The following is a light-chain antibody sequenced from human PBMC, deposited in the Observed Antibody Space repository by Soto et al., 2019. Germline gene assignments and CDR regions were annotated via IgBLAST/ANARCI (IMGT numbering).Light chain of an antibody. CDR3: QQYGSSPPVT. J-gene: IGKJ4*01. CDR1: QSVSSSY. Sequence: EIVLTQSPCTLSLSPGERATLSCRASQSVSSSYLARYQQKPGQAPRLLIYGASSRATGIPDRFSGSGSGTDFTLTISRLEPEDFAVYYCQQYGSSPPVTFGGGTKVDIK. CDR2: GAS. V-gene: IGKV3-20*01.